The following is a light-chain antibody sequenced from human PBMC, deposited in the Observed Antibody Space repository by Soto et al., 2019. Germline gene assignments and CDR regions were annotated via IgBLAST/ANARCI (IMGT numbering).Light chain of an antibody. CDR1: QSVSSY. CDR2: DAS. J-gene: IGKJ2*01. V-gene: IGKV3-11*01. Sequence: EIVLTQSPATLSLSPGDTATLSCWASQSVSSYVAWYQQKPGQAPRLLIYDASKRATGIPVRFTGSGSGTDFTLTISSLEPEDFAVYYCQQRSNWPPLYTFGQGTKLEIK. CDR3: QQRSNWPPLYT.